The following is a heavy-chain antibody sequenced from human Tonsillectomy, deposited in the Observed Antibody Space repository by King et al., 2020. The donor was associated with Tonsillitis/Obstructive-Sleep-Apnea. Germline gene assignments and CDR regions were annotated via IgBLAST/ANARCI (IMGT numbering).Heavy chain of an antibody. Sequence: LQLQESGPVLVRPSQTLSLTCFVSGVAVDSGGYYWTSLRQVPVKCLEWIGYIYHLGSTSLNPSLDRRAAFSSDTSKNLFSLKLTSVTAADAAMYFCARVIASRPVVYYMDVWGKGTTVTVSS. D-gene: IGHD6-6*01. CDR3: ARVIASRPVVYYMDV. J-gene: IGHJ6*03. CDR1: GVAVDSGGYY. V-gene: IGHV4-31*03. CDR2: IYHLGST.